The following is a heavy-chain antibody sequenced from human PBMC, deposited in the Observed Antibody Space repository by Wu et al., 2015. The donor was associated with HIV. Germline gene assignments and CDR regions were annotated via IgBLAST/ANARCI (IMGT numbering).Heavy chain of an antibody. V-gene: IGHV4-34*02. CDR3: ARGRRYTDSGGYDYGYWYFDF. D-gene: IGHD3-22*01. CDR1: GGSFRGYY. J-gene: IGHJ2*01. Sequence: QVQLQQWGAGLLKPSETLSLTCAVYGGSFRGYYWSWIRQPPGKGLEWIGEINQSGITNYNPSLKSRVTTSVDTSKNQFSLHLNSVTAADTAVYYCARGRRYTDSGGYDYGYWYFDFWGRGTLVSVSS. CDR2: INQSGIT.